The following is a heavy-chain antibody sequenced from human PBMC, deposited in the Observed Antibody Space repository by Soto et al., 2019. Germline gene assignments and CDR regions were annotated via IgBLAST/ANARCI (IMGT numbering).Heavy chain of an antibody. Sequence: QVQLQESGPGLVKPSETLSLTCTVSGGSISSYYWSWIRQPPGKGLEWIGYIYYSGGSNYNPSLKRRVSISVATCKTQCSLKLSSVTAADTDMYYGAIHVQWLVTVDYWGQATLVTVSS. J-gene: IGHJ4*02. CDR3: AIHVQWLVTVDY. V-gene: IGHV4-59*08. CDR1: GGSISSYY. D-gene: IGHD6-19*01. CDR2: IYYSGGS.